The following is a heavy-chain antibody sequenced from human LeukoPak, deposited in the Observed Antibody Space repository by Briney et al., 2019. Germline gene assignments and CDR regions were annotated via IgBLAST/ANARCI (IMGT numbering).Heavy chain of an antibody. CDR2: IIPIFGTA. CDR1: GYTFDSYA. V-gene: IGHV1-69*13. D-gene: IGHD6-13*01. CDR3: ARAGLAAAGTLDY. Sequence: ASVKVSCKASGYTFDSYAISWVRQAPGQGLEWMGGIIPIFGTANYAQKFQGRVSITADESTSTTYMELSSLRSEDTAVYYCARAGLAAAGTLDYWGQGTLVTVSS. J-gene: IGHJ4*02.